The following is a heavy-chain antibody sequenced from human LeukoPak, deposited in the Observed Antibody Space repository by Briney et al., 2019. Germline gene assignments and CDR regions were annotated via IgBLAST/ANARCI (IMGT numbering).Heavy chain of an antibody. V-gene: IGHV1-69*04. Sequence: ALVKVSCKASGGTFSSYAISWVRQAPGQGLEWMGRIIPILGIANYAQKFQGRVTITADKSTSTAYMELSSLRSEDTAVYYCARAGSGLDYWGQGTLVTVSS. CDR2: IIPILGIA. J-gene: IGHJ4*02. CDR1: GGTFSSYA. D-gene: IGHD2-15*01. CDR3: ARAGSGLDY.